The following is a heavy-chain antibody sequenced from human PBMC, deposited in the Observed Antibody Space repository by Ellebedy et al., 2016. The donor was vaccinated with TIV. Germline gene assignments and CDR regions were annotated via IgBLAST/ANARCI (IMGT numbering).Heavy chain of an antibody. V-gene: IGHV3-15*01. CDR3: TTHTYYSTSGSWI. Sequence: GGSLRLXXAASGFSFTNAWMTWVRQAPGKVLEWVGRIKSKTNGGTPDYAAPVKGRFSISRGDSRNTLYLEMNSLKIEDTAVYYCTTHTYYSTSGSWIWGQGALVTVSS. CDR2: IKSKTNGGTP. J-gene: IGHJ4*02. D-gene: IGHD3-10*01. CDR1: GFSFTNAW.